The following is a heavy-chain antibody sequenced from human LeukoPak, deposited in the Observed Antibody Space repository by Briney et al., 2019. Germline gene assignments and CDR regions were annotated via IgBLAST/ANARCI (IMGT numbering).Heavy chain of an antibody. CDR2: MSHDGSNK. D-gene: IGHD2-15*01. J-gene: IGHJ4*02. CDR1: GFTFDIYA. CDR3: ARDQVELCSSGSCYVIDN. Sequence: GGSLRLSCAASGFTFDIYAMHWVRQAPGKGLEWVAVMSHDGSNKYYADSVKGRFTISSDNSRNTLHLQMSSLRVADTAVYYCARDQVELCSSGSCYVIDNWGPGTLVAVSS. V-gene: IGHV3-30*04.